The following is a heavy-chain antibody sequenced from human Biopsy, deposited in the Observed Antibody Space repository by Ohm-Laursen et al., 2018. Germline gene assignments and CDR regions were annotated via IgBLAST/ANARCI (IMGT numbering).Heavy chain of an antibody. Sequence: ASVKVSCKASSYTFTDYNIHWMRQAPGQGLEWLGYINCKTGAANYAQKFQGTVTMTRDTSISTAYLALGSLRSADTAIYYCARDPLNGHKHFDYWGQGSPVTVSS. J-gene: IGHJ4*02. CDR3: ARDPLNGHKHFDY. D-gene: IGHD2-8*01. CDR1: SYTFTDYN. V-gene: IGHV1-2*02. CDR2: INCKTGAA.